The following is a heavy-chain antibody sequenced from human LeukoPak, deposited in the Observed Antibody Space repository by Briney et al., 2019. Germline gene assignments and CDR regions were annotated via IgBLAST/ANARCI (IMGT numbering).Heavy chain of an antibody. CDR3: ARVSVVPAAGLYYYGMDV. CDR2: INPNSGGT. V-gene: IGHV1-2*02. J-gene: IGHJ6*02. D-gene: IGHD2-2*01. CDR1: GYTFTGYY. Sequence: VASVKVSCKASGYTFTGYYIHWVRQAPGQGLEWMGWINPNSGGTNYAQKFQGRVTMTRDTSISTAYMELSRLRSDDTAVYYCARVSVVPAAGLYYYGMDVWGQGTTVTVSS.